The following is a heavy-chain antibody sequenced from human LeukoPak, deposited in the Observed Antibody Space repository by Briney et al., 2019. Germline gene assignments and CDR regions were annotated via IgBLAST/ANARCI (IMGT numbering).Heavy chain of an antibody. D-gene: IGHD3-22*01. J-gene: IGHJ5*02. CDR2: ISSSSSTI. V-gene: IGHV3-48*04. Sequence: GSLRLSCAASGFTYSSYSMNWVRQAPGKGLEWVSYISSSSSTIYYADSVKGRFTISRDNAKNSLYLQMNSLRAEDTAVYYCARNRTLGYYDSSGYYGNWFDPWGQGTLVTASS. CDR1: GFTYSSYS. CDR3: ARNRTLGYYDSSGYYGNWFDP.